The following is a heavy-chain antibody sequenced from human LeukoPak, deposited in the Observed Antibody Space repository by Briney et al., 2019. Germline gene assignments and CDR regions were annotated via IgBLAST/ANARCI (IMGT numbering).Heavy chain of an antibody. CDR3: ARDRLGYYDFWSGHIDY. CDR1: GFTFSSYA. J-gene: IGHJ4*02. CDR2: ISYDGSNK. D-gene: IGHD3-3*01. V-gene: IGHV3-30-3*01. Sequence: PGRSLRLSCAASGFTFSSYAMHWVRQAPGKGLERVAVISYDGSNKYYADSVRGRFTISRDNSKNTLYLQMSSLRAEDTAVYYCARDRLGYYDFWSGHIDYWGQGTLVTVSS.